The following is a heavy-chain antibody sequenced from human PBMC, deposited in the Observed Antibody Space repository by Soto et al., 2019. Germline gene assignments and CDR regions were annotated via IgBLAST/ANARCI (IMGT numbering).Heavy chain of an antibody. J-gene: IGHJ6*02. CDR3: AKDYGDVEYYYYGMDV. D-gene: IGHD4-17*01. Sequence: PGGSLRLSCVASGFTFSSYGMHWVRQAPGKGLEWVAVISYDGSNKYYADSVKGRFTISRDNSKNTLYLQMNSLRAEDTAVYYCAKDYGDVEYYYYGMDVWGQGTTVTVSS. V-gene: IGHV3-30*18. CDR2: ISYDGSNK. CDR1: GFTFSSYG.